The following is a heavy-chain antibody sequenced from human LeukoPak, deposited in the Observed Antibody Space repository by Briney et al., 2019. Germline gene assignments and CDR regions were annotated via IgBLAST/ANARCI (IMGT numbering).Heavy chain of an antibody. Sequence: SETLSLTCTVSGGSISSGGYYWSWIRQHPGKGLEWIGYIYYSGSTYYNPSLKSRVTISVDTSKNQFSLKLSSVTAADTAVYYCARVLSSGWTGFDPWGQGILVTVSS. J-gene: IGHJ5*02. CDR1: GGSISSGGYY. CDR3: ARVLSSGWTGFDP. D-gene: IGHD6-19*01. CDR2: IYYSGST. V-gene: IGHV4-31*03.